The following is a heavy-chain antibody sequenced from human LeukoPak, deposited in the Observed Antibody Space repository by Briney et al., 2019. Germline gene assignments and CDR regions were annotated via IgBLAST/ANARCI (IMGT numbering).Heavy chain of an antibody. CDR1: GFTFSSCA. J-gene: IGHJ5*02. CDR3: AKARGFCSGGSCYNPFDP. Sequence: GGSLTLSCAASGFTFSSCAMSWVRQVPGKGLEWVSGISGSDGSTYYADSVKGRFTISRDYSKNPLYVQMNSLRAEDTAVYYCAKARGFCSGGSCYNPFDPWGQGTLVTVSS. V-gene: IGHV3-23*01. CDR2: ISGSDGST. D-gene: IGHD2-15*01.